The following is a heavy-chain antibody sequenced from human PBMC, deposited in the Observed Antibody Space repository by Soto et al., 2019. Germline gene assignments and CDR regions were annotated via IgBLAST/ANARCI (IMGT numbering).Heavy chain of an antibody. D-gene: IGHD1-7*01. CDR3: ARWGCTGSNCNLNQRSFDL. J-gene: IGHJ4*02. Sequence: GGSLRLSCAASGFIFNEYGMHWVRQAPGKGLEWVAVIWYDGSNKYYADSVKGRFTFSRDNSKNTMSLQMNSLRVEDTAIYYCARWGCTGSNCNLNQRSFDLWGQGTLVTVSS. CDR1: GFIFNEYG. CDR2: IWYDGSNK. V-gene: IGHV3-33*01.